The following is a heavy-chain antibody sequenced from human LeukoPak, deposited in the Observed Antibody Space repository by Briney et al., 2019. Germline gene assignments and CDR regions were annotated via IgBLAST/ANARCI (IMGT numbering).Heavy chain of an antibody. CDR2: IKSKRDGETT. D-gene: IGHD4-23*01. Sequence: GGSLRLSCAGSGFNFQYAWMTWVRQAPGKGLEWVGRIKSKRDGETTDYAALVKSRFSISRDDSKNTVYLQMNSHRTEDTAVYYCTSLVGSPTYWGQGTLVAVSS. V-gene: IGHV3-15*01. CDR1: GFNFQYAW. CDR3: TSLVGSPTY. J-gene: IGHJ4*02.